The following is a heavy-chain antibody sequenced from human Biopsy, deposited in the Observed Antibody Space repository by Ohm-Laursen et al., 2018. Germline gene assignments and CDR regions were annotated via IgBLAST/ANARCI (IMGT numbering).Heavy chain of an antibody. J-gene: IGHJ5*02. CDR1: GFSFSDYH. D-gene: IGHD3-3*01. Sequence: SLRLSCAAPGFSFSDYHMRWIRQAPGRGLEWVSYISGGGTIYYGDSMKGRVTISRDNAKNSLYLQMHSLRAEDTAMYYCARDLYDFCGGCPFDPWGQGTLVTVS. CDR3: ARDLYDFCGGCPFDP. CDR2: ISGGGTI. V-gene: IGHV3-11*01.